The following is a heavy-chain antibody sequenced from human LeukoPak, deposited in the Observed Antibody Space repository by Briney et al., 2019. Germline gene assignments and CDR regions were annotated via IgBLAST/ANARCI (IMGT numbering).Heavy chain of an antibody. CDR2: IYYSGSN. V-gene: IGHV4-31*03. D-gene: IGHD2-2*01. Sequence: SETLSLTCTVSGXSISSGGDYWSWIRQHPGKGLEWIGYIYYSGSNYYNPSLKSRVTISVDTSKNQFSLKLSSVTAADTAVYYCARDSEDCSSTSCYPTGWFDPWGQGTLVTVSS. J-gene: IGHJ5*02. CDR1: GXSISSGGDY. CDR3: ARDSEDCSSTSCYPTGWFDP.